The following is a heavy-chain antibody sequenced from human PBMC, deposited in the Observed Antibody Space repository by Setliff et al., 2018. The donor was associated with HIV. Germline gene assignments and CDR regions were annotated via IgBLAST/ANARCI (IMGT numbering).Heavy chain of an antibody. CDR2: IYHSGST. CDR1: AYSINSGYY. Sequence: SETLSLTCAVSAYSINSGYYWGWIRQSPGKGLEWVASIYHSGSTYYNPSLKSRVTISVDTSKNQFSLKLSSVTAADTAVYYCARHDGTYCGGDCYLLGYFDLWGRGTLVTVSS. J-gene: IGHJ2*01. D-gene: IGHD2-21*02. V-gene: IGHV4-38-2*01. CDR3: ARHDGTYCGGDCYLLGYFDL.